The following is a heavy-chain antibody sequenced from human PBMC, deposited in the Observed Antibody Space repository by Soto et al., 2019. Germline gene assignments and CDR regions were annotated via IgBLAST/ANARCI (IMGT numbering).Heavy chain of an antibody. CDR3: ARGPIADY. Sequence: SETLSLTCAVYGGSFSCYYWSWIRQPPGRGLEWIGEINHSGSTNYNPSLKSRVTISVDTSKNQFSLKLSSVTAADTAVYYCARGPIADYWGQGTLVTVSS. CDR1: GGSFSCYY. D-gene: IGHD6-13*01. J-gene: IGHJ4*02. CDR2: INHSGST. V-gene: IGHV4-34*01.